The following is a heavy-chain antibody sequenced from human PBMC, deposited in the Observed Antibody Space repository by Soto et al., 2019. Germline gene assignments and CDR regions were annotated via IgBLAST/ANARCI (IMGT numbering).Heavy chain of an antibody. Sequence: EVQLVESGGGLVQPGGSLRVSCAASGFTFSSYEMNWVRQAPGKGLEWVSYISSSGGTTYYADSVKGRFTISRDNAKNSLYLQMKSLSAEDTAVYYCARDRGGHGGGGGCYYLDFWGQGTLVTVSS. CDR2: ISSSGGTT. CDR1: GFTFSSYE. V-gene: IGHV3-48*03. CDR3: ARDRGGHGGGGGCYYLDF. J-gene: IGHJ4*02. D-gene: IGHD2-21*01.